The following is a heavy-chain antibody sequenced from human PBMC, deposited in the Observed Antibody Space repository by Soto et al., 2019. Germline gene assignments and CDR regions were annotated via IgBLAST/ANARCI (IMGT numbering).Heavy chain of an antibody. V-gene: IGHV1-69*06. CDR2: IIPIFGTA. J-gene: IGHJ6*02. CDR3: ARSSPNDSSGYYPVGYYYGMDV. D-gene: IGHD3-22*01. CDR1: GGTFSSYA. Sequence: GASVKVSCKASGGTFSSYAISWVRQAPGQGLEWMGGIIPIFGTANYAQKFQGRLTLTADKSTSTAYMELSSLRSEDTAVYYCARSSPNDSSGYYPVGYYYGMDVWGQGTTVTVSS.